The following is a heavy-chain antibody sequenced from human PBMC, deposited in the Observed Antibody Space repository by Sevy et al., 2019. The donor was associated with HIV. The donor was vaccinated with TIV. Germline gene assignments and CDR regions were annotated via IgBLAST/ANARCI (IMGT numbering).Heavy chain of an antibody. Sequence: GGSLRLSCADSGFTFSSYTMNWVRQAPGKGLEWVSSISASGPYIDYADSVKGRFTISRDNAKNSLYLQMNSLRPEDTAIYYWARGTHDYGDFEGYGMDVWGQGTTVTVSS. V-gene: IGHV3-21*01. CDR3: ARGTHDYGDFEGYGMDV. J-gene: IGHJ6*02. CDR1: GFTFSSYT. D-gene: IGHD4-17*01. CDR2: ISASGPYI.